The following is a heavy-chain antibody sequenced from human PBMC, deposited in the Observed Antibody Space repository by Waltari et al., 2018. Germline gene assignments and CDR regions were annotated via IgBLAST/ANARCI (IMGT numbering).Heavy chain of an antibody. CDR3: ARARRITIFGVANDAFDI. Sequence: QVQLQESGPGLVKPSETLSLTCTVSGGSISSYYWSWIRQPPGKGLEWIGYIYYSGSTNNNPSLKVRVTISVETSKNQFSLKLSSVTAADTAVYYCARARRITIFGVANDAFDIWGQGTMVTVSS. CDR1: GGSISSYY. V-gene: IGHV4-59*01. J-gene: IGHJ3*02. CDR2: IYYSGST. D-gene: IGHD3-3*01.